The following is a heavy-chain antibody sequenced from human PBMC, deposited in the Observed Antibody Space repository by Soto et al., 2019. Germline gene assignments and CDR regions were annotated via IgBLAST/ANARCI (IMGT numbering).Heavy chain of an antibody. D-gene: IGHD3-9*01. J-gene: IGHJ6*03. Sequence: QVQLVESGGGVVQPGRSLRLSCAASGFTFSSYGMHWVRQAPGKGLEWVAVISYDGSNKYYADSVKGRFTISRDNSKNTLYLQMNSLIAEDTAVYYCATLGSTYYDILTGYYAPYYYYYMDVWGKGTTVTVSS. CDR2: ISYDGSNK. V-gene: IGHV3-30*03. CDR1: GFTFSSYG. CDR3: ATLGSTYYDILTGYYAPYYYYYMDV.